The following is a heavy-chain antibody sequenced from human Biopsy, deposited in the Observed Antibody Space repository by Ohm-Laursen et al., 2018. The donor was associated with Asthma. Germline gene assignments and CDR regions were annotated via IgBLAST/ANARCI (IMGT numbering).Heavy chain of an antibody. Sequence: TLSLTCVVSGGSISSGDYSWSWIRQPPGKGLEWIGEIDQSGYTNYNPSLKSRVTISADMSKNQFHLNLSSVTAADTAVYFCARAAITGIRGWFDPWGQGTQVTVSS. V-gene: IGHV4-30-2*01. J-gene: IGHJ5*02. CDR1: GGSISSGDYS. CDR3: ARAAITGIRGWFDP. CDR2: IDQSGYT. D-gene: IGHD1-20*01.